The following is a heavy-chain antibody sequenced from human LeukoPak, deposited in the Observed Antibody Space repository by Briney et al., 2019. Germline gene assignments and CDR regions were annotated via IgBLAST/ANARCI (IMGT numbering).Heavy chain of an antibody. CDR2: IYYSGST. D-gene: IGHD6-13*01. V-gene: IGHV4-39*07. J-gene: IGHJ4*02. CDR3: ARVTGYSSSWLDY. CDR1: GGSISSSSYY. Sequence: SETLSLTCTVSGGSISSSSYYWGWIRQPPGKGLEWIGSIYYSGSTNYNPSLKSRVTISVDASKNQFSLKLSSVTAADTAVYYCARVTGYSSSWLDYWGQGTLVTVSS.